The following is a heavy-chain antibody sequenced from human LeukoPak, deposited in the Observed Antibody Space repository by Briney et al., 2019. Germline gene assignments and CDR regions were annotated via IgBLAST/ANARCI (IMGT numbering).Heavy chain of an antibody. D-gene: IGHD1-20*01. CDR2: ISYDGSNK. J-gene: IGHJ4*02. CDR3: ARGKYNWNRFDY. Sequence: GGSLRLSCAASGFTFSSYGMHWVRQAPGKGLEWVAVISYDGSNKYYADSVKGRFTISRDNSKNTLYLQMNSLRAEDTAVYYCARGKYNWNRFDYWGQGTLVTVSS. V-gene: IGHV3-30*03. CDR1: GFTFSSYG.